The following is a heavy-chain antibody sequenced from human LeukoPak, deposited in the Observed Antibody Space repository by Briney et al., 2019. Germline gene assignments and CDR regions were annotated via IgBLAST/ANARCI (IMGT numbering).Heavy chain of an antibody. CDR1: GFTFSSYA. CDR3: ARSYGGGWFDP. CDR2: ISGSGGST. D-gene: IGHD4-23*01. Sequence: GGSLRLSCAASGFTFSSYAMSWVRQAPGKGLEWVSAISGSGGSTYYADSVKGRFTISRDNAKNSLYLQMNSLRAEDTAVYYCARSYGGGWFDPWGQGTLVTVSS. V-gene: IGHV3-23*01. J-gene: IGHJ5*02.